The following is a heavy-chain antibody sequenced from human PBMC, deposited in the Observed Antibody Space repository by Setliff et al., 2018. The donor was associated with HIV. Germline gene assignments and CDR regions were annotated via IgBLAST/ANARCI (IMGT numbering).Heavy chain of an antibody. CDR2: IIPMFGTA. CDR1: GGTFSSFA. V-gene: IGHV1-69*13. Sequence: ASVKVSCKASGGTFSSFAIHWVRQAPGQGLEWMGGIIPMFGTANYAQKFHGRVTITADESTNTAYMELSSLGSEDTAAYYCALGYCSVGSCYSVDFDYWGQGTLVTVSS. CDR3: ALGYCSVGSCYSVDFDY. D-gene: IGHD2-15*01. J-gene: IGHJ4*02.